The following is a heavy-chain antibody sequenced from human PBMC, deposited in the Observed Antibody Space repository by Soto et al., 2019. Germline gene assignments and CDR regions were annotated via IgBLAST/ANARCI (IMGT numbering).Heavy chain of an antibody. CDR1: GFTFSSYE. Sequence: PVGSLRLSCAASGFTFSSYEMNWVRQAPGKGLEWVSYISSSGSTIYYADSVKGRFTISRDNAKNSLYLQMNSLRAEDTAVYYCARDLSPPYSTSGWFDPWGQGTLVTVSS. D-gene: IGHD2-2*01. CDR3: ARDLSPPYSTSGWFDP. CDR2: ISSSGSTI. J-gene: IGHJ5*02. V-gene: IGHV3-48*03.